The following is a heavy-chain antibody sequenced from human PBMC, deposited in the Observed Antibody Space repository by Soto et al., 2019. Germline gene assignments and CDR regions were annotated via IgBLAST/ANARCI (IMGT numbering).Heavy chain of an antibody. CDR2: IYTSGST. D-gene: IGHD4-17*01. CDR3: ARDPWSMTTVIDGGPHYVD. J-gene: IGHJ4*02. V-gene: IGHV4-4*07. Sequence: QVQLQESGPGLVKPSETLSLTCTVSGGSISSYYWSWIRQPAGKGLEWIGRIYTSGSTNYNPSLKSRVTMSVDASKNQFSLKRSSVTAADTAVYYCARDPWSMTTVIDGGPHYVDWGQGTLVTVSS. CDR1: GGSISSYY.